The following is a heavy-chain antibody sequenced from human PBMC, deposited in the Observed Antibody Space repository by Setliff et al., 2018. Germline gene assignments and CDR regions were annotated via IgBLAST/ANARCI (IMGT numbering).Heavy chain of an antibody. CDR1: DYPFLSYG. D-gene: IGHD3-3*01. CDR2: ISAYTGNA. Sequence: ASVKVSCKASDYPFLSYGLSWVRQAPGQGLEWLGWISAYTGNADYAQNLQGRLTMTTDTSTNTAYMELRSLTSDDTAIYYCARAPRLEWILPTLDLWGQGTPVTVSS. CDR3: ARAPRLEWILPTLDL. J-gene: IGHJ5*02. V-gene: IGHV1-18*01.